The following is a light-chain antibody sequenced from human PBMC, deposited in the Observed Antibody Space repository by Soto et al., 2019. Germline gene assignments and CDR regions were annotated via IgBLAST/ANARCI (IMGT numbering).Light chain of an antibody. V-gene: IGLV7-46*01. CDR1: TGAVTSGHY. J-gene: IGLJ2*01. CDR2: DTS. Sequence: QAVVTQEPSLTVYPGGTVTLTCGSSTGAVTSGHYPYWFQQKPGQAPRTLIYDTSNKHSWTPARFSGSLRGGKAALTLSGAQPEDEAEYYCLLSYRGARPHVVFGGGTKLTVL. CDR3: LLSYRGARPHVV.